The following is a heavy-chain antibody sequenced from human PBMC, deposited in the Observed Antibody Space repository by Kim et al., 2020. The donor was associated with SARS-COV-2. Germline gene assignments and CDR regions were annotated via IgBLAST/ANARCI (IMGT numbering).Heavy chain of an antibody. J-gene: IGHJ4*02. CDR2: IDADNGNT. Sequence: ASVKVSCKASGYTFTSYAFHWVRQAPGQGLEWMGWIDADNGNTKYSQKCQGRVTITRDTSASTAYMELSSLRSEDTAVYYCARNENYWGQGTLVTVSS. CDR1: GYTFTSYA. V-gene: IGHV1-3*01. CDR3: ARNENY.